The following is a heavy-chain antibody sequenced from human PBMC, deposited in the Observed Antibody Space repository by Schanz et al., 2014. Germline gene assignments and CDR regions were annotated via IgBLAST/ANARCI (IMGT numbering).Heavy chain of an antibody. CDR1: GFTFSSYW. CDR2: IKSDGSST. J-gene: IGHJ4*02. CDR3: ARDLPRTFLFDY. Sequence: EVQLVESGGGLVQPGGSLRLSCAAPGFTFSSYWMHWVRQVPGKGLVWVSRIKSDGSSTSYADSVKGRFTISRDNAKNTLYLQMNSLRAEDTAVYYCARDLPRTFLFDYWGQGTLVTVSS. V-gene: IGHV3-74*01.